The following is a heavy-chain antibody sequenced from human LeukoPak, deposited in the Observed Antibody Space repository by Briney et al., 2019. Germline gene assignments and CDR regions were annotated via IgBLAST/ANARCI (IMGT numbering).Heavy chain of an antibody. Sequence: GASVTVSCKASGYTFTGYYMHWVRQAPGQGLEWMGWINPNSGGTNYAQKFQGRVTMTRDMSISTAYMELSRLRSEDTAVYYCAEYGSGSYQDYWGQGTLVTVSS. V-gene: IGHV1-2*02. CDR1: GYTFTGYY. D-gene: IGHD3-10*01. CDR2: INPNSGGT. CDR3: AEYGSGSYQDY. J-gene: IGHJ4*02.